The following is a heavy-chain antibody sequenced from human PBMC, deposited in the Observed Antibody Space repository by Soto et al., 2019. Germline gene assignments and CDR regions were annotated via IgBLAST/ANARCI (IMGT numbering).Heavy chain of an antibody. CDR2: IYRSGST. D-gene: IGHD1-26*01. Sequence: PSETLSLTCTVSGDSIGNYYWSWIRQPPGKGLEWIGYIYRSGSTKYSPSLKSRATISLDTPKNQFSLKLTSVTAADTAVYYCARDRSLWHPFDNWGQGTLVTVYS. J-gene: IGHJ4*02. V-gene: IGHV4-59*01. CDR3: ARDRSLWHPFDN. CDR1: GDSIGNYY.